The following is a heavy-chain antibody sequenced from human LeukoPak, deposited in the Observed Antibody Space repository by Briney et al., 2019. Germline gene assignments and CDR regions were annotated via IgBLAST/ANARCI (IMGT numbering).Heavy chain of an antibody. D-gene: IGHD3-22*01. J-gene: IGHJ1*01. CDR1: GFSFSSYW. CDR3: ARAPSEIGGYYPEYFRH. V-gene: IGHV3-74*01. CDR2: IKSDGKT. Sequence: GGSLRLSCAASGFSFSSYWMHWVRQAPGKGLVWVSRIKSDGKTNYADSVKGRFTISRDNAKNTVSLQMNSLRAEDPGVYYCARAPSEIGGYYPEYFRHWGQGTLVTVSS.